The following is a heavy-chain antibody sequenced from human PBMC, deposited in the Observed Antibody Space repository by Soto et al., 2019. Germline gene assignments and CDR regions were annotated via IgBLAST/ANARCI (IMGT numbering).Heavy chain of an antibody. CDR2: IVAIFDTS. V-gene: IGHV1-69*06. CDR3: ARDLHSGAYSGADY. CDR1: GNTFSTYA. D-gene: IGHD1-26*01. J-gene: IGHJ4*02. Sequence: QVQLVQSGAEVKKPGSSVKVSCKASGNTFSTYAISWVRQAPGQGLEWMGGIVAIFDTSTYAQKFHGRITITADKSSTTSYMELSSLTSEDTGFYYCARDLHSGAYSGADYWGQGTLVTVSS.